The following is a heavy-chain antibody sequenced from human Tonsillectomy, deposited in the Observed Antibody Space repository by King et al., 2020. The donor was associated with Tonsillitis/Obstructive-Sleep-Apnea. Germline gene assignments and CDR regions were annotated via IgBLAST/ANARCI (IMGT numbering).Heavy chain of an antibody. V-gene: IGHV3-49*04. Sequence: VQLVESGGGLVQPGRSLRLSCTASGFTFGDYAMTWVRQAPGKGLEWVGFIRTKAYGGTTEYAASVKGRFTISRDDSKSIVYLRMSSLRTEDTAIYYCSREDGMAVAGNEVAFDIWGQGTMVTVSS. CDR2: IRTKAYGGTT. J-gene: IGHJ3*02. D-gene: IGHD6-19*01. CDR1: GFTFGDYA. CDR3: SREDGMAVAGNEVAFDI.